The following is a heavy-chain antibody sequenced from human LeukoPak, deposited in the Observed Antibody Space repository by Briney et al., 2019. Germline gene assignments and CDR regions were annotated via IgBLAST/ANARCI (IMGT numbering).Heavy chain of an antibody. V-gene: IGHV3-66*01. J-gene: IGHJ4*02. CDR3: ASRHCSGENCYAGPLDF. CDR2: IYSGGST. Sequence: GGSLRLSCAASGFTVSSNYMSWVRQAPGKGLEWVSVIYSGGSTYYADSVKGRFTISRDNSKNTVYLQMNSLRGEDTAVYYCASRHCSGENCYAGPLDFWGQGIQVTVSS. CDR1: GFTVSSNY. D-gene: IGHD2-8*02.